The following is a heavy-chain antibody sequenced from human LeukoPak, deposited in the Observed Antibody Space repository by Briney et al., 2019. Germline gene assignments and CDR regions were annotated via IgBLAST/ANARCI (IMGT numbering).Heavy chain of an antibody. Sequence: ASVKVSCKASGGTFSSYAISWVRQAPGQGLEWMGGIIPIFGTANYAQKFQGRVTITADKSTSTAYMELSSLRSEDTAVYYCARVRDNYGDYLPNWFDPWGQGTQVTVSS. V-gene: IGHV1-69*06. J-gene: IGHJ5*02. CDR3: ARVRDNYGDYLPNWFDP. CDR1: GGTFSSYA. CDR2: IIPIFGTA. D-gene: IGHD4-17*01.